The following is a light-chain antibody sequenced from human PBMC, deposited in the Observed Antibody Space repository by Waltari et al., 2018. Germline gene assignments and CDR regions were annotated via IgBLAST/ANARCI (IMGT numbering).Light chain of an antibody. CDR1: QTISEW. J-gene: IGKJ4*01. CDR2: MAS. Sequence: DIQMTQSPSALSASVVDRVIITFRASQTISEWLAWYQQKPGEAPNLLIYMASTLERGVPSRFSGSGDGTEFTLTISSVRPDDFGTYYCQQYSSVPLTFGGGTKVEIK. V-gene: IGKV1-5*03. CDR3: QQYSSVPLT.